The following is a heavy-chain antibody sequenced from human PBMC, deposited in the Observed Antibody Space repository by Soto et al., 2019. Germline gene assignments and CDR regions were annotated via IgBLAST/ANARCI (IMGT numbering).Heavy chain of an antibody. CDR2: IYYGGST. J-gene: IGHJ6*02. CDR1: GGSISSGGYY. CDR3: ARAYNWNYVGYGMDV. V-gene: IGHV4-31*01. D-gene: IGHD1-7*01. Sequence: QVQLQESGPGLVKPSQTLSLTCTVSGGSISSGGYYWSWISQHPGKGLEWIGYIYYGGSTYYNPFLKSLVTISLDTSTNQFSLKLSSVTAADTAVYYCARAYNWNYVGYGMDVWGQGTTVTVSS.